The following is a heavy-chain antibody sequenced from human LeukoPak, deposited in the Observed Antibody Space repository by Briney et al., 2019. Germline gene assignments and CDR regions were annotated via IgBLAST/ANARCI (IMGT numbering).Heavy chain of an antibody. J-gene: IGHJ4*02. V-gene: IGHV3-33*06. D-gene: IGHD3-10*01. CDR3: AKGRLQEGTVFRGVITPVDY. Sequence: GGSLRLSCAASGFTFSSYGMHWVRQAPGKGLEWVAVIWYDGSNKYYADSVKGRFTISRDNSKNTLYLQMSNLSADDTALYYCAKGRLQEGTVFRGVITPVDYWGQGTLVTVTS. CDR1: GFTFSSYG. CDR2: IWYDGSNK.